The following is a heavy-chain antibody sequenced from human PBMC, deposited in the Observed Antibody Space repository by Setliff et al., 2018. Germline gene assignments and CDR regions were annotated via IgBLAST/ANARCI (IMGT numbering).Heavy chain of an antibody. CDR3: ARHLLVQGTYHFDY. J-gene: IGHJ4*02. CDR1: GGSVTDYS. D-gene: IGHD3-10*01. CDR2: MYYSGST. V-gene: IGHV4-39*01. Sequence: PSETLSLTCTVSGGSVTDYSMDWIRQSPGKGLEWIGSMYYSGSTYYNPSLKGRVTLSVDTTKNQFSLKLTSMTAADTAVYFCARHLLVQGTYHFDYWGQGSPVTVSS.